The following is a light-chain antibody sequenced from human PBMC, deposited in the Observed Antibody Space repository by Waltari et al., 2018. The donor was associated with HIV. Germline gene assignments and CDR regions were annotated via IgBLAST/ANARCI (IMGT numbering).Light chain of an antibody. CDR1: DIDLGPYKF. V-gene: IGLV2-14*03. J-gene: IGLJ2*01. CDR3: ASFTDDNTVI. Sequence: AVTQPASVSGRPGQSTTISCPVDDIDLGPYKFVSWYQQHSDNPPPLLLHDVDSRASGVSDRFSGSMSGNTASLTISGLRAEDEGHYYCASFTDDNTVIFGGGTEVTVL. CDR2: DVD.